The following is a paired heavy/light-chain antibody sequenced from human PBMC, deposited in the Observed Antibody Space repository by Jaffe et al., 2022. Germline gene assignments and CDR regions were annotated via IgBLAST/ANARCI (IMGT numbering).Light chain of an antibody. V-gene: IGKV1-9*01. CDR1: QGISSD. CDR2: AAS. Sequence: DIQLTQSPSFLSASVGDRVTITCRASQGISSDLAWYQQKPGKAPKVLISAASTLQSGASSRFSGSGSGTEFSLTISSLQPEDYATYHCQQLNSFPFTFGGGTKVEIK. CDR3: QQLNSFPFT. J-gene: IGKJ4*01.
Heavy chain of an antibody. CDR2: ISNTLTSI. J-gene: IGHJ4*02. CDR3: ARRNCDDGPCSFDN. CDR1: GFTFSSYC. V-gene: IGHV3-48*01. D-gene: IGHD2-21*01. Sequence: EEQLVESGGGLVQPGGSLRLSCAASGFTFSSYCMNWVRQAPGKGLEWVSYISNTLTSIHYADSVKGRFTISRDNARNSLYLQMNSLRAEDTAVYYCARRNCDDGPCSFDNWGQGTLVTVSS.